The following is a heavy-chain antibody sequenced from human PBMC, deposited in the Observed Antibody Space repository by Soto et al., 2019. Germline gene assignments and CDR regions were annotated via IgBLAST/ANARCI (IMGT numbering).Heavy chain of an antibody. CDR2: IIPIFGTA. CDR1: RVAFSKFI. D-gene: IGHD6-19*01. CDR3: AKVRYSSPMGYYYGMDV. J-gene: IGHJ6*02. Sequence: QAQLEQSGGEVKKPGSSVKVSCKASRVAFSKFIMTWVRQAPGLRLEWVGGIIPIFGTANYAQKIQGRVTITADESTSTSYMEVNNLRSEDTAVYYCAKVRYSSPMGYYYGMDVWGQGTTVTVSS. V-gene: IGHV1-69*01.